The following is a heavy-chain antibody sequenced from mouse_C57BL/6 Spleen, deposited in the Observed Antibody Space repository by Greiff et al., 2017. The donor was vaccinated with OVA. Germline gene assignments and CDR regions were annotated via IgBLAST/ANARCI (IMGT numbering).Heavy chain of an antibody. CDR2: LYPGDGDT. CDR3: ARGYYYGSSYDAMDY. J-gene: IGHJ4*01. D-gene: IGHD1-1*01. Sequence: QVHVKQSGAELVKPGASVKISCKASGYAFSSYWMNWVKQRPGKGLEWIGQLYPGDGDTNYNGKFKGKATLTADKSSSTAYMQLSSLTSEDSAVYFCARGYYYGSSYDAMDYWGQGTSVTVSS. V-gene: IGHV1-80*01. CDR1: GYAFSSYW.